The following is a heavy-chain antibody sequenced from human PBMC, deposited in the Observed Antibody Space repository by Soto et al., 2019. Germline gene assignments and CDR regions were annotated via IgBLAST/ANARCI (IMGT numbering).Heavy chain of an antibody. J-gene: IGHJ3*02. CDR2: IYPGDSDT. D-gene: IGHD3-22*01. CDR3: ASNYYDIQEPDAFDI. V-gene: IGHV5-51*01. CDR1: GYSFTSYW. Sequence: HGESLKISCKGSGYSFTSYWIGWVRQMPGKGLEWMGIIYPGDSDTRYSPSFQGQVTISADKSISTAYLQWSSLKASDTAMYYRASNYYDIQEPDAFDIWGQGTMVTVSS.